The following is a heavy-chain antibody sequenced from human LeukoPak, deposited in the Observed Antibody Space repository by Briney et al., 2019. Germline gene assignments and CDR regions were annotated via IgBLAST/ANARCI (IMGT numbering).Heavy chain of an antibody. J-gene: IGHJ4*02. D-gene: IGHD3-10*01. CDR3: AKDRGSGVIYY. V-gene: IGHV3-30*18. CDR2: ISYDGSNK. Sequence: GGSLRLSCAASGFTFSSYGMHWVRQAPGKGLEWVAVISYDGSNKYYADSVKGRFTISRDNSKNTLYLQMNSLRAEDTAVYYCAKDRGSGVIYYCGQGTLVTVSS. CDR1: GFTFSSYG.